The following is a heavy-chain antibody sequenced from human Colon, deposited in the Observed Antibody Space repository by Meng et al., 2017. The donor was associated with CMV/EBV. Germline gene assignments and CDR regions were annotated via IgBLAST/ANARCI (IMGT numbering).Heavy chain of an antibody. CDR2: VHTGGNS. V-gene: IGHV3-53*01. Sequence: GGSLRLSCVASGFSVSDKYMSWVRQAPGKGLEWVSVVHTGGNSYYADSVKGRFTISRDTSKNMIYLQMDSLRAEDTAVYYCARDLRLTGAFDYWGQGTLVTVSS. CDR1: GFSVSDKY. D-gene: IGHD3-9*01. J-gene: IGHJ4*02. CDR3: ARDLRLTGAFDY.